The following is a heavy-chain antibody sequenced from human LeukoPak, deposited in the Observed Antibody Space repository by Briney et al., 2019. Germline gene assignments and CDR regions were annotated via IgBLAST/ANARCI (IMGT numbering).Heavy chain of an antibody. V-gene: IGHV3-9*01. J-gene: IGHJ4*02. Sequence: GRSLRLSCAASGFTFDDYAMHWVRQAPGRGLEWVSGISWNSGSLGYADSVKGRFTISRDNAKNSLYLQMNSLRAEDTPLYYCARRGYNSGLYYFDYWGQGTLVTVSS. D-gene: IGHD6-19*01. CDR1: GFTFDDYA. CDR2: ISWNSGSL. CDR3: ARRGYNSGLYYFDY.